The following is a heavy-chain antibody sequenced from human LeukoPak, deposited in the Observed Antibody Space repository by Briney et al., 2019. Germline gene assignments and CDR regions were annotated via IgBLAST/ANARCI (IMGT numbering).Heavy chain of an antibody. CDR3: ARGLSGYASSLGY. CDR1: GFTFSSDW. D-gene: IGHD6-6*01. Sequence: GGSLRLSCAASGFTFSSDWMSWVRQAPGKRLECVAFMRYDENNKYYANSVKGRFTISRDNAKNTLYLQMNSLRADDTAVYYCARGLSGYASSLGYWGQGTLVTVSS. V-gene: IGHV3-30*02. CDR2: MRYDENNK. J-gene: IGHJ4*02.